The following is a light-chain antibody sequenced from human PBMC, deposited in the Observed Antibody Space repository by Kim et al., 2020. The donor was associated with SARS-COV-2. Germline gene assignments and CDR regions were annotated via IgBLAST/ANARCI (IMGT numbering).Light chain of an antibody. CDR1: QSINTA. CDR2: DAS. J-gene: IGKJ4*01. V-gene: IGKV3-11*01. CDR3: LQRHDWPLT. Sequence: LSPGERATLSCRASQSINTALGWYQQIPGQAPRLLIWDASNRATGTPARFSGSGSGTDFTLTITSLEREDFAVYYCLQRHDWPLTFGGGTKVDIK.